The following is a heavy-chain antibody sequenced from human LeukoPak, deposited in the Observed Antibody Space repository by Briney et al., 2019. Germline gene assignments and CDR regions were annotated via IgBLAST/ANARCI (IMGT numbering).Heavy chain of an antibody. CDR3: ARNGPWFGELSVDY. Sequence: SETLSLTCAVYGGSFSGYYWSWIRQPPGKGLEWIWEINHSGSTNYHPSLKSRVTISVDTSKNQFSLKLSSVTAAGTAVYYCARNGPWFGELSVDYWGQGTLVTVSS. J-gene: IGHJ4*02. V-gene: IGHV4-34*01. CDR2: INHSGST. D-gene: IGHD3-10*01. CDR1: GGSFSGYY.